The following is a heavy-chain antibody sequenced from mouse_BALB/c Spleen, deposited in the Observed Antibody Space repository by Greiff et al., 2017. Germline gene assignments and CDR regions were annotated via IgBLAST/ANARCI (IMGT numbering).Heavy chain of an antibody. D-gene: IGHD1-1*01. Sequence: EVKLQESGPVLARPGASVKMSCKASGYTFTSYWMHWVKQRPGQGLEWIGAIYPRNSDTSYNQKIKGKAKLTAVTSTSTAYMALSSLTKEDSAVYYYAYYCGSRGFAYWGQGTLVTVSA. CDR2: IYPRNSDT. J-gene: IGHJ3*01. CDR1: GYTFTSYW. V-gene: IGHV1-5*01. CDR3: AYYCGSRGFAY.